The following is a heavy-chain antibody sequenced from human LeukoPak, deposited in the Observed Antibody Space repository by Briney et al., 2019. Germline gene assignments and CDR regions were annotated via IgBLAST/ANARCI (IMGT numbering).Heavy chain of an antibody. CDR3: ARGPHLLIAAAYENWFDP. Sequence: PGGSLRLSCAASGFTFSAYWMTWVRQAPGKGLEWVANINEGGNVKFYVDSVKGRFTISRDNTKISLHLQMYSLRAEDTAVYYCARGPHLLIAAAYENWFDPWGQGTLVTVSS. CDR1: GFTFSAYW. J-gene: IGHJ5*02. CDR2: INEGGNVK. D-gene: IGHD6-13*01. V-gene: IGHV3-7*01.